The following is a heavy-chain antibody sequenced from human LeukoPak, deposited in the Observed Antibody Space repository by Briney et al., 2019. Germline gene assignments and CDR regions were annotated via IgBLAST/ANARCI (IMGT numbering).Heavy chain of an antibody. CDR1: GFTVSSNY. CDR3: AKDIQLSA. D-gene: IGHD5-24*01. V-gene: IGHV3-66*01. Sequence: PGGSLRLSCAASGFTVSSNYMSWVRQAPGKGLEWVSVLYSGGGTYYADSVKGRFTISRDNSKNTVYLQMNSLRAEDTAVYYCAKDIQLSAWGLGTMVTVSS. J-gene: IGHJ3*01. CDR2: LYSGGGT.